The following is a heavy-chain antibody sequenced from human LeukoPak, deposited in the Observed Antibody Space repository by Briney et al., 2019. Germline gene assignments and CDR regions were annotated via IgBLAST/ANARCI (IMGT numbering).Heavy chain of an antibody. J-gene: IGHJ4*02. CDR2: ISGIGGST. V-gene: IGHV3-64*01. CDR1: GFSFTSYA. CDR3: ARGECSSTSCLPDY. Sequence: GGSLRLSCAASGFSFTSYAMHWVRQAPGKGLEYVSVISGIGGSTYFANSVKGRFAISRDNSKNTLYLQMGSLRAEDMAVYYCARGECSSTSCLPDYWGQGTLVTVSS. D-gene: IGHD2-2*01.